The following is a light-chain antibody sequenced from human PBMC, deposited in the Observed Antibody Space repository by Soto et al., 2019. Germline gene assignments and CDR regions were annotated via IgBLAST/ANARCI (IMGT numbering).Light chain of an antibody. CDR1: SSDVGGYNY. J-gene: IGLJ2*01. CDR2: EVT. V-gene: IGLV2-8*01. Sequence: QSALTQPPSASGSPGQSVTISCTGTSSDVGGYNYVSWHQQHPGKAPKLMIFEVTKRPSGVPGRFSGSKSGNTASLTVSGLQADDEADYYCSSYSRSNDYVVFGGGTKVTVL. CDR3: SSYSRSNDYVV.